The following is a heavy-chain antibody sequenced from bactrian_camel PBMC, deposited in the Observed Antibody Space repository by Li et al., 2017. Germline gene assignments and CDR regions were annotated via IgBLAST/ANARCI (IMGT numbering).Heavy chain of an antibody. CDR3: AARGPYCYTKLSVRDFTY. V-gene: IGHV3S40*01. D-gene: IGHD2*01. J-gene: IGHJ6*01. CDR2: IATGSGNT. CDR1: GLTFNRRC. Sequence: DVQLVESGGGSVQAGGSLRLSCALSGLTFNRRCALWFRQAPGKEREGVAGIATGSGNTYYADSVKGRFTIPQDNAKNTVYLQMNSLKPEDTAMYYCAARGPYCYTKLSVRDFTYWGQGTQVTVS.